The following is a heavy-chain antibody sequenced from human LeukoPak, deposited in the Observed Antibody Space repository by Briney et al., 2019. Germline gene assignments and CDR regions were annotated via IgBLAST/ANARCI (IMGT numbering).Heavy chain of an antibody. CDR2: IYQSGST. V-gene: IGHV4-38-2*02. Sequence: SETLSLTCTVSGYSIANGYQWAWIRQPPGKRLEWIGSIYQSGSTYDNLSLKSRLTMSVDTSKNQFSLKMRSVTAADTAIYYCARSETNDYMRFWGQGILVTVSS. D-gene: IGHD4-11*01. J-gene: IGHJ4*02. CDR1: GYSIANGYQ. CDR3: ARSETNDYMRF.